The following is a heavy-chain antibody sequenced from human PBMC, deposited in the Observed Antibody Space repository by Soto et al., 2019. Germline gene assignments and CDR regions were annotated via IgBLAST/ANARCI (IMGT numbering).Heavy chain of an antibody. CDR1: GASVSHGY. D-gene: IGHD3-22*01. J-gene: IGHJ3*02. CDR3: ARDRRDYYDSSGYYPNDAFDI. CDR2: IYYSGST. Sequence: SETLSLTCNVSGASVSHGYWSWIRQPPGKGLEWIGYIYYSGSTNYNPSLKSRVTISVDTSKNQFSLKLSSVTAADTAVYYCARDRRDYYDSSGYYPNDAFDIWGQGTMVTVSS. V-gene: IGHV4-59*02.